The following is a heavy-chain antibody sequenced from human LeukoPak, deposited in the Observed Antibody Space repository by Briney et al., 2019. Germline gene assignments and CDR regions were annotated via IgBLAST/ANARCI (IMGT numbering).Heavy chain of an antibody. CDR2: IRQDGAER. CDR3: ARVPYYERSGPL. Sequence: GGSLRLSCAASGFTFTDHWMSWVRQAPGKGLEWVANIRQDGAERYYVDSVKGRFTISRDNANNSLFLHMNSLRAEDTAVYFCARVPYYERSGPLWGQGTLVTVSS. J-gene: IGHJ4*02. D-gene: IGHD3-22*01. V-gene: IGHV3-7*01. CDR1: GFTFTDHW.